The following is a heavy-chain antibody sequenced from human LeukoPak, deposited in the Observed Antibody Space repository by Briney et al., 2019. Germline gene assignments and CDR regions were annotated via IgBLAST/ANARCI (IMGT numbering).Heavy chain of an antibody. V-gene: IGHV3-21*04. Sequence: PGGSLRLSCAASGFTFSTYSMNWVRQAPGKGLEWVSSISSSSSYIYYADSVKGRFTISRDNAKNSLYLQMNSLRVEDTALYYCARHTAMSKYYYYGMDVWGQGTTVTASS. CDR2: ISSSSSYI. CDR3: ARHTAMSKYYYYGMDV. CDR1: GFTFSTYS. D-gene: IGHD5-18*01. J-gene: IGHJ6*02.